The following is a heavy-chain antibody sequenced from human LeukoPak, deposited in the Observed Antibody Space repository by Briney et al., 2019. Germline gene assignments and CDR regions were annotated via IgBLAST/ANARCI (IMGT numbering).Heavy chain of an antibody. J-gene: IGHJ4*02. D-gene: IGHD5-12*01. CDR3: ARGGGYSGYDYYFDY. CDR1: GGSISSYY. Sequence: SETLSLTCTVSGGSISSYYWSWIRQPPGKGLEWIGYVYYTGNTNYNPSLRSRVTISVDTSKNQFSLKLSSVTAADTAVYYCARGGGYSGYDYYFDYWGQGTPVNVSS. CDR2: VYYTGNT. V-gene: IGHV4-59*01.